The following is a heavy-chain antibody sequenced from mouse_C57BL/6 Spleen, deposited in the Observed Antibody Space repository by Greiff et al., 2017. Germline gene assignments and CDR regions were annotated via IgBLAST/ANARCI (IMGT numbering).Heavy chain of an antibody. J-gene: IGHJ4*01. CDR2: INPNNGGT. V-gene: IGHV1-18*01. Sequence: VQLKESGPELVKPGASVKIPCKASGYTFTDYNMDWVKQSHGKSLEWIGDINPNNGGTIYNQKFKGKATLTVDKSSSTAYMELRSLTSEDTAVYYCARKDYYGSSYYAMDYWGQGTSVTVSS. D-gene: IGHD1-1*01. CDR1: GYTFTDYN. CDR3: ARKDYYGSSYYAMDY.